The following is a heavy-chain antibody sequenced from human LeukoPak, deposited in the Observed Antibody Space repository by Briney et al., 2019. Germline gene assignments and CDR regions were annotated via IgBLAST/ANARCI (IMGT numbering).Heavy chain of an antibody. J-gene: IGHJ4*02. V-gene: IGHV3-23*01. CDR2: VSPDGTDR. CDR3: VKSSGGARPHSRIFDF. CDR1: GLSISTYT. Sequence: GGSLRLSCAASGLSISTYTMSWVRRAPGKGLEWVALVSPDGTDRYYADSVRGRFTISRDNSRNMMSLQMNSLQAEDTATYFCVKSSGGARPHSRIFDFWGQGTLITVSS. D-gene: IGHD3-10*01.